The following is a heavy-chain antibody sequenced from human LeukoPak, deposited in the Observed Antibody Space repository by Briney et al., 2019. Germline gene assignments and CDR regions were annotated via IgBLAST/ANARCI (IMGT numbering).Heavy chain of an antibody. J-gene: IGHJ6*02. Sequence: GGTLRLSCAASGFTFSDYYMSWIRQAPGKGLEWVSYISSSGSTIYYADAVRGRFTISRDNAKNSLYLQMNALRAEDTPVYYCARDENPTTDYYYGMDGWGQGTTVTVSS. V-gene: IGHV3-11*01. D-gene: IGHD4-17*01. CDR1: GFTFSDYY. CDR3: ARDENPTTDYYYGMDG. CDR2: ISSSGSTI.